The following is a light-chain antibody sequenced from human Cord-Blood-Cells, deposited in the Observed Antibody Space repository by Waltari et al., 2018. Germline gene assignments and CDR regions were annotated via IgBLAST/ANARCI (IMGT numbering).Light chain of an antibody. CDR2: WAS. V-gene: IGKV4-1*01. CDR3: QEYYSTPLT. Sequence: DIVMTQSPDSLAVSLGERATINCKSSQSVLYSSKNKNYLAWYQQKPGQPPKLLIDWASTSESGVADRCSGSGSGTDFTLTSSSLQAEDVAVYYCQEYYSTPLTFGGGTKVEIK. J-gene: IGKJ4*01. CDR1: QSVLYSSKNKNY.